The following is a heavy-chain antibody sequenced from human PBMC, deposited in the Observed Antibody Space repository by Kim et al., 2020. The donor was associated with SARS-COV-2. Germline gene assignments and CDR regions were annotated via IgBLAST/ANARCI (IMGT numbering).Heavy chain of an antibody. V-gene: IGHV4-30-2*01. D-gene: IGHD6-6*01. J-gene: IGHJ6*02. CDR3: ARAEVAARFGMDV. Sequence: NPPLKSRVIISVDRSKNQFSLKLSSVPAADTAVYFCARAEVAARFGMDVWGQGTTATVSS.